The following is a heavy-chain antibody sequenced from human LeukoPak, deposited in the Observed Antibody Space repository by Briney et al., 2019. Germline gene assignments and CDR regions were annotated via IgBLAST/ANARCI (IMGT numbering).Heavy chain of an antibody. CDR1: GFTFSGYY. D-gene: IGHD4-11*01. J-gene: IGHJ4*02. CDR3: ARDLHESDY. CDR2: ISSSSSYT. Sequence: GGSLRLSCAASGFTFSGYYMSWIRQAPGKGPEWVSYISSSSSYTNYADSVKGRFTISRDNAKNSLYLQMNSLRAEDTAVYYCARDLHESDYWGQGTLVTVSS. V-gene: IGHV3-11*06.